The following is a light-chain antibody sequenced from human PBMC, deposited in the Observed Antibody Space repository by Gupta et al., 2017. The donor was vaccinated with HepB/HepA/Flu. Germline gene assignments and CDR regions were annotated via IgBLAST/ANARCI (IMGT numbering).Light chain of an antibody. J-gene: IGLJ3*02. Sequence: QSVLTQPPSVSAAIGQTVTISCSGSSSNIGSNYVSWYQQLPGTAPKLLIYDNNKRPSGIPDRFSCSKSGTSATLGITGLQTGDDADYYCGTWDSSLSAWVFGGGTKLTVL. CDR2: DNN. CDR3: GTWDSSLSAWV. CDR1: SSNIGSNY. V-gene: IGLV1-51*01.